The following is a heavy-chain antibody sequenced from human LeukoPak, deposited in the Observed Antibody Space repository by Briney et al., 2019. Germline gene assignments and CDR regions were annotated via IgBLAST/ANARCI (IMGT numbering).Heavy chain of an antibody. CDR3: AREVEMDT. J-gene: IGHJ4*02. V-gene: IGHV3-23*01. Sequence: GGTLRLFCAASGFTFSSYAMSWVRQAPGKGLEWASAISGSGGSTYYADSVKGRFTISRDNSKSTLYLQMNSLRAEDTAVYYCAREVEMDTWGQGTLVTVSS. CDR2: ISGSGGST. CDR1: GFTFSSYA. D-gene: IGHD5-24*01.